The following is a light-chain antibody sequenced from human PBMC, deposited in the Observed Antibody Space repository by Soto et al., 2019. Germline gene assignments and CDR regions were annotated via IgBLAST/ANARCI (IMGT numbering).Light chain of an antibody. CDR2: AAS. CDR1: QGISSY. CDR3: QQYYSYPPT. V-gene: IGKV1-8*01. J-gene: IGKJ5*01. Sequence: AIRLNQSPSSLSASTGDRVTITCRASQGISSYLAWYQQKPGKAPKLLIYAASTLQSGVPSRFSGSGSGTDFTLTISCLQSEDFATYYCQQYYSYPPTLGQGTRLEIK.